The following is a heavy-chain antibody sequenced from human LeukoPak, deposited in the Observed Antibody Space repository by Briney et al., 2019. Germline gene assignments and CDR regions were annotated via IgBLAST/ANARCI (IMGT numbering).Heavy chain of an antibody. V-gene: IGHV3-64*01. D-gene: IGHD3-10*01. J-gene: IGHJ4*02. CDR3: ARGKTRIYYPTDY. CDR1: GFTFSSYA. Sequence: GGSLRLSCAASGFTFSSYAMHWVRQAPGKGLEYVSAISSNGGGTYYANSVKGRFTISRVNSKNTLYLQMGSLRAEDMAVYYCARGKTRIYYPTDYWGQGTLVTVSS. CDR2: ISSNGGGT.